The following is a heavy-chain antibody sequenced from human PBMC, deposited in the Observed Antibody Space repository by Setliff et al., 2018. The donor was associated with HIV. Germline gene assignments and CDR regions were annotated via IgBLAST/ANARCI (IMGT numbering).Heavy chain of an antibody. CDR1: GFTFSNFW. CDR2: ISPDGNRN. D-gene: IGHD2-8*01. CDR3: ARVLLRTNAVYGVVSNRFDP. J-gene: IGHJ5*02. Sequence: GGSLRLSCAASGFTFSNFWMHWVRQAPGKGLEWVASISPDGNRNYCVGSVKGRFTASRDNAKSSLYLQMNNLRAEDTAVYYCARVLLRTNAVYGVVSNRFDPWGQGTLVTVSS. V-gene: IGHV3-7*03.